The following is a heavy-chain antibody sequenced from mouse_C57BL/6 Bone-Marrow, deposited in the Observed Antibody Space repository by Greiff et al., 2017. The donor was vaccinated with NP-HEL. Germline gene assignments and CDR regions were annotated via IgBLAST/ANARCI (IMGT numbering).Heavy chain of an antibody. V-gene: IGHV1-64*01. J-gene: IGHJ2*01. CDR3: ARYHYGSFFDY. Sequence: QVQLQQSGAELVKPGASVKLSCKASGYTFTSYWMHWVKQRPGQGLEWIGMIHPNSGSTNYNEKFKSKATLTVDKSSSTAYMQLSSLTSEDSAVYYCARYHYGSFFDYWGQGTTLTVSS. CDR2: IHPNSGST. CDR1: GYTFTSYW. D-gene: IGHD1-1*01.